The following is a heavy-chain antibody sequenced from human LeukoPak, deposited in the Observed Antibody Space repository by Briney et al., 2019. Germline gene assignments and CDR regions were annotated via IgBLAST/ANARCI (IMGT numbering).Heavy chain of an antibody. CDR2: ISSSGSTI. CDR3: ARSDSSGWGDPFDY. J-gene: IGHJ4*02. D-gene: IGHD6-19*01. Sequence: GGSLRLSCAASGFTFSDYYMSWIRQAPGKGLEWVSYISSSGSTIYYADSVEGRSTISRDNAKNSLYLQMNSLRAEDTAVYYCARSDSSGWGDPFDYWGQGTLVTVSS. V-gene: IGHV3-11*04. CDR1: GFTFSDYY.